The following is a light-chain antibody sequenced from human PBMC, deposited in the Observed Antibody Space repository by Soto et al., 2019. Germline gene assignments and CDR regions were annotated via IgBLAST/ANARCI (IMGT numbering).Light chain of an antibody. V-gene: IGLV2-23*01. Sequence: QSALTQPASVSGSPGQSITISCTGASSDIGSYNFVSWYQQHPGKAPKLMIYADTKRPSGVSNRFSGAKSGNTASLTISGLQAEDESDYYCCSYAGRSTWVFCGGTKLTVL. J-gene: IGLJ3*02. CDR2: ADT. CDR3: CSYAGRSTWV. CDR1: SSDIGSYNF.